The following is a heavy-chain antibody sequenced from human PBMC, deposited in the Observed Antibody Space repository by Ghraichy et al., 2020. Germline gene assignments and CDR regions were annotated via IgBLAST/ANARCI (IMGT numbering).Heavy chain of an antibody. V-gene: IGHV3-23*01. CDR2: MIRSSSYI. CDR1: GFSFASEA. Sequence: GESLNISCVASGFSFASEAMSWVRQAPGKGLEWVSTMIRSSSYIYYADSVKGRYTISRDNSKNMLFLEMNNLRAEDTAVYYCAKGGYDRRDFSAPFDYWGQGTLVTVSS. J-gene: IGHJ4*02. CDR3: AKGGYDRRDFSAPFDY. D-gene: IGHD3-3*01.